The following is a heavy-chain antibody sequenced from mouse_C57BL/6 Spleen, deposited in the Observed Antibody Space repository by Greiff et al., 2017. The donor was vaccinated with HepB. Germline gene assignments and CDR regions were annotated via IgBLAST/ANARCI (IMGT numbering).Heavy chain of an antibody. Sequence: VKLMESGGGLVKPGGSLKLSCAASGFTFSDYGMHWVRQAPEKGLEWVAYISSGSSTIYYADTVKGRFTISRDNAKNTLFLQMTSLRSEDTAMYYCARPGVRYYYYAMDYWGQGTSVTVSS. D-gene: IGHD1-1*01. CDR1: GFTFSDYG. J-gene: IGHJ4*01. V-gene: IGHV5-17*01. CDR3: ARPGVRYYYYAMDY. CDR2: ISSGSSTI.